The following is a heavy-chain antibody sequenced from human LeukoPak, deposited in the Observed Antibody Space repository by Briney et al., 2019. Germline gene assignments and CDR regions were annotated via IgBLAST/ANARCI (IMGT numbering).Heavy chain of an antibody. Sequence: GGSLSLSCAASGFTFINYSMNWVRQAPGKGLEWVANIKQDGSEKYYVDSVKGRFTISRDNAKNSLYLQMNSLRAEDTAVYYCARLIYGDYGGFDYWGQGTLVTVSS. CDR3: ARLIYGDYGGFDY. V-gene: IGHV3-7*01. CDR2: IKQDGSEK. D-gene: IGHD4-17*01. CDR1: GFTFINYS. J-gene: IGHJ4*02.